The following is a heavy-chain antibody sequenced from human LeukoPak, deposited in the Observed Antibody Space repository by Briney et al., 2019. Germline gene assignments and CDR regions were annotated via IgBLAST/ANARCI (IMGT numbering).Heavy chain of an antibody. CDR2: MYYSGST. CDR3: ARRRYGGNSGFFDY. CDR1: GGSISYYY. D-gene: IGHD4-23*01. V-gene: IGHV4-59*01. Sequence: SETLSLTCTVSGGSISYYYWSWIRQPPGKGLEWIGYMYYSGSTNYNPSLRSRVTMSVGTSKNQFSLRLSSVTAADTAVYYCARRRYGGNSGFFDYWGQGTLVTVSS. J-gene: IGHJ4*02.